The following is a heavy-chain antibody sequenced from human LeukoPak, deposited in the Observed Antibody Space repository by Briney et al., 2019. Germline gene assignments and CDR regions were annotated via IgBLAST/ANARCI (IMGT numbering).Heavy chain of an antibody. V-gene: IGHV1-69*02. J-gene: IGHJ4*02. CDR1: GGTFSSYT. CDR2: IFPILGIA. Sequence: SVKVSCKASGGTFSSYTISWVRQAPGQGLEWMGGIFPILGIANYAQKFQGRVTITADKSTSTAYMELSSLRSEDTAVYYCARGGYYDSSGYYYRDYWGQGTLVTVSS. D-gene: IGHD3-22*01. CDR3: ARGGYYDSSGYYYRDY.